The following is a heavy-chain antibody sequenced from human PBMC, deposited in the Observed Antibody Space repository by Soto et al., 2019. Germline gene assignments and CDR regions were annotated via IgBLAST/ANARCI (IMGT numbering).Heavy chain of an antibody. CDR3: AHVPAASSYYSTDV. CDR2: IVDSGGRA. D-gene: IGHD2-2*01. Sequence: GGSLRLSCAASGFAFSSYAMNWVRQAPGKGLEWVSGIVDSGGRAFYADSVKGRFAISRDNSKNTLYLEMNNLRAEDTAIYYCAHVPAASSYYSTDVWGQGTTVTVSS. V-gene: IGHV3-23*01. CDR1: GFAFSSYA. J-gene: IGHJ6*02.